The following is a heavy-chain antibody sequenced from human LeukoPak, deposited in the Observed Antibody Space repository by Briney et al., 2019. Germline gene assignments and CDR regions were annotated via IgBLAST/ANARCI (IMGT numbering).Heavy chain of an antibody. Sequence: GGSLRLSCAASGFIFSNYGMHWVRQAPGKGLEWVAVMSYDGSNKYYADSVKGRFTISRDNSKNTLYLQMNSLRAEDTAVYYCARELQQLVGDYYYYMDVWGKGTTVTVSS. V-gene: IGHV3-30*03. CDR1: GFIFSNYG. D-gene: IGHD6-6*01. CDR2: MSYDGSNK. CDR3: ARELQQLVGDYYYYMDV. J-gene: IGHJ6*03.